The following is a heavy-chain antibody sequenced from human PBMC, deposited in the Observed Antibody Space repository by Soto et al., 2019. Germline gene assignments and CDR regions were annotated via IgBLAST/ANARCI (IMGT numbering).Heavy chain of an antibody. CDR1: GDTFTNFG. CDR3: ARVIRGVVNCFDT. D-gene: IGHD3-10*01. V-gene: IGHV1-18*01. J-gene: IGHJ5*02. CDR2: IATYNSNK. Sequence: ASVKVSCKTSGDTFTNFGLSWVRQAPGQGLEWMGWIATYNSNKNYAQKFQGRLTLTTDASTSTGYMELKSLEYDDRAVYYCARVIRGVVNCFDTWGQGPLVTVSS.